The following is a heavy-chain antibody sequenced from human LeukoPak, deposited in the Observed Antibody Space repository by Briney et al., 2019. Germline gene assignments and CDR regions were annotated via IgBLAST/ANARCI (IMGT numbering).Heavy chain of an antibody. D-gene: IGHD3-10*01. CDR2: ISSSSGSI. J-gene: IGHJ4*02. V-gene: IGHV3-21*03. CDR1: GFTLSSVS. CDR3: ARDRGAGRNGYDY. Sequence: PGGSLRLSCAASGFTLSSVSMKWVRQAPGKGVEWVSSISSSSGSIYYADSLKGRFSISRDNSKNTLYLQMNSLRAEDTAVYYCARDRGAGRNGYDYWGQGTLVTVSS.